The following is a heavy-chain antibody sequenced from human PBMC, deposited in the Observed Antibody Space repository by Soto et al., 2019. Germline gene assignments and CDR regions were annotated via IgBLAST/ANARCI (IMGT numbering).Heavy chain of an antibody. D-gene: IGHD4-17*01. CDR3: ARFGPIYGDYPGWFHP. CDR2: IYYSGST. Sequence: QVQLQESGPGLVKPSQTLSLTCTVSGGSISSGDYYWSWIRQPPGKGLEWIGYIYYSGSTYYNPSLKSRVTLSVDTSKNQFSMKLSSVTAADTDVYYCARFGPIYGDYPGWFHPWGQGTPVTVSS. V-gene: IGHV4-30-4*01. CDR1: GGSISSGDYY. J-gene: IGHJ5*02.